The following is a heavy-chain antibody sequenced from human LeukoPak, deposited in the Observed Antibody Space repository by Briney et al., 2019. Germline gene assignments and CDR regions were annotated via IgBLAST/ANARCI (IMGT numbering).Heavy chain of an antibody. D-gene: IGHD1-1*01. Sequence: PGGSLRLSCAASGFTFSSYEMNWVRQAPGKGLEWVSYISSNDDTIYYAGSVKGRFTISRDNAKNSLYLQMNSLRAEDTAVYYCAKDFTWRGLSGYFDYWGQGTLVTVSS. J-gene: IGHJ4*02. CDR2: ISSNDDTI. CDR3: AKDFTWRGLSGYFDY. V-gene: IGHV3-48*03. CDR1: GFTFSSYE.